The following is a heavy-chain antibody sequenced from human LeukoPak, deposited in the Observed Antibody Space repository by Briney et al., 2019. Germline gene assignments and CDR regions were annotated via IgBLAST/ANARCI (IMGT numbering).Heavy chain of an antibody. J-gene: IGHJ1*01. D-gene: IGHD6-13*01. CDR2: IYYSGST. CDR1: GGSISSYY. Sequence: SETLSLTCTVSGGSISSYYWSWIRQPPGKGLEWIGYIYYSGSTNYNPSLKSRVTISVDTSKNQFSLKLSSVTAADTAVYYCARVFIAAAGTIFQHWGQGTLVTVSS. V-gene: IGHV4-59*01. CDR3: ARVFIAAAGTIFQH.